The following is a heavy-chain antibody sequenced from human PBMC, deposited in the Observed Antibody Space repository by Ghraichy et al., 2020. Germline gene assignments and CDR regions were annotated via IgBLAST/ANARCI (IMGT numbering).Heavy chain of an antibody. CDR1: GGSFSGYY. Sequence: SETLSLTCAVYGGSFSGYYWSWIRQSPVKGLEWIGDINHGGNTNYNPSLKSRVTISVDKSKNQFSLNLTSVTAADTSLYYCARSVGMASMKNDPAPNRPQWLDSWGQGTPVTGSS. CDR3: ARSVGMASMKNDPAPNRPQWLDS. CDR2: INHGGNT. J-gene: IGHJ4*02. D-gene: IGHD6-19*01. V-gene: IGHV4-34*01.